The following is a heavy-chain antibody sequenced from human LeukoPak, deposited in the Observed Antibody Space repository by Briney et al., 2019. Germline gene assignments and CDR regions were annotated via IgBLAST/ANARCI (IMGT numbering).Heavy chain of an antibody. D-gene: IGHD6-13*01. CDR2: IYHSGNT. CDR1: GGSFRGYY. J-gene: IGHJ5*02. CDR3: ARVPRIEAGATGDWFDP. V-gene: IGHV4-34*01. Sequence: PSETLSLTCAVYGGSFRGYYWTWIRQPPRKGLEWIGEIYHSGNTNYNPPLKSRVTISVDTSKNQFFLNLRSVTAADTAVYYCARVPRIEAGATGDWFDPWGQGTVVTVSS.